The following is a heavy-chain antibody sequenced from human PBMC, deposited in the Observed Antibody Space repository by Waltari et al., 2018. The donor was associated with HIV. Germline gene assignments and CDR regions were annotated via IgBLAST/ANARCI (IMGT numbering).Heavy chain of an antibody. CDR2: IVVGSGKT. Sequence: QMQLVQSGPEVKKPETSVTVSCQASGFNFTNTVVQWVRQARGQHLEWIGWIVVGSGKTNYAQKVQRRVTITRDMSTTTAYMVLSSLIFDDTAVYYCAAGTHYYDRWGQGTLVTVSS. CDR1: GFNFTNTV. J-gene: IGHJ4*02. CDR3: AAGTHYYDR. V-gene: IGHV1-58*01.